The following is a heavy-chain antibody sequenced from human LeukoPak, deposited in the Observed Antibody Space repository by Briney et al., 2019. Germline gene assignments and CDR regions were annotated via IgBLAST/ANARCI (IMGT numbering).Heavy chain of an antibody. Sequence: SETLSLTCTVSGYSISSGYYWGWIRQPPGKGLEWIGSIYHSGSTYYDPSLKSRVTISVDTSKNQFSLKLSSVTAADTAVYYCARGVVRITIFGVVINWFDPWGQGTLVTVSS. CDR2: IYHSGST. D-gene: IGHD3-3*01. V-gene: IGHV4-38-2*02. CDR3: ARGVVRITIFGVVINWFDP. CDR1: GYSISSGYY. J-gene: IGHJ5*02.